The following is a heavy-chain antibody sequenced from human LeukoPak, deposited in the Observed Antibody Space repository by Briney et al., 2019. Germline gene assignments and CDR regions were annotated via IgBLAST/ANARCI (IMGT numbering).Heavy chain of an antibody. CDR3: AKSVCHSGNY. J-gene: IGHJ4*02. D-gene: IGHD3-10*01. V-gene: IGHV3-23*01. CDR2: ISGPTT. CDR1: GFTISTYG. Sequence: GGSLRLSCAASGFTISTYGMSWVRQAPGKGLEWVSSISGPTTYYADSVKGRFTISIDTSKNSVYLQMNSLRAEDTAVYYCAKSVCHSGNYWGQGTLVTVSS.